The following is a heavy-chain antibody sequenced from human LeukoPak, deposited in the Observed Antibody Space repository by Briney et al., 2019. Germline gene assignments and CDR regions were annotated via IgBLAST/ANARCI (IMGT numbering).Heavy chain of an antibody. CDR1: GFTFSNYW. V-gene: IGHV3-74*01. CDR3: ARSSYGSGVGKFDY. CDR2: INGDGSST. J-gene: IGHJ4*02. D-gene: IGHD3-10*01. Sequence: GGSLRLSCAASGFTFSNYWMHWLRQAPGKGLVWVSQINGDGSSTKYADSVKGRFTISSDNAKNTVFPQVNSLRAEDTAVYYCARSSYGSGVGKFDYWGQGTLVTVSS.